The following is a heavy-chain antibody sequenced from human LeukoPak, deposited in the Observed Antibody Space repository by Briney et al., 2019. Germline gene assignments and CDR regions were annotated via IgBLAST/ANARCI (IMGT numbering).Heavy chain of an antibody. CDR2: IYSTGGT. D-gene: IGHD6-19*01. CDR1: GDSIYGFY. CDR3: AGEWSSGYYGFDP. J-gene: IGHJ5*02. Sequence: PSETPSLICSVSGDSIYGFYWHWIRQPAGKELELIGRIYSTGGTNHNPSLKTRVSMSVDTSNNQVSLPLSSVTAADTHVHYCAGEWSSGYYGFDPWGRGILVTVAS. V-gene: IGHV4-4*07.